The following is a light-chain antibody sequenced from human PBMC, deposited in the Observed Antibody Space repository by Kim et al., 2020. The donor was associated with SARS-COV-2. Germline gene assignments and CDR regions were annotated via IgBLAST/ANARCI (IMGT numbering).Light chain of an antibody. Sequence: ATLSSPAVRSHFRRSIVSWSHHPPRPPPQLLMYGNHQWPSGVPPRFSASPSGPSPSLAISGLQSEDEADSYCTACDDSLNGRVFGGGTRLTVL. CDR1: RSHFRRSI. J-gene: IGLJ3*02. V-gene: IGLV1-44*01. CDR2: GNH. CDR3: TACDDSLNGRV.